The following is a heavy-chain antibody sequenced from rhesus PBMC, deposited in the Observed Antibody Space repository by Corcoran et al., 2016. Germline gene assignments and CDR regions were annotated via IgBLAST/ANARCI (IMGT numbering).Heavy chain of an antibody. CDR1: GYSISSNY. CDR2: FYGSSGST. V-gene: IGHV4-160*01. Sequence: QVQLQESGPGLVKPSETLSLTCAVSGYSISSNYWSWIRQPPGKGLEWIGYFYGSSGSTYYNPALKSRVTISTDTSKNQFSLKLSSVTAADTAVYYCARGAGWNYGYWYFDLWGPGTPITISS. D-gene: IGHD1-1*01. CDR3: ARGAGWNYGYWYFDL. J-gene: IGHJ2*01.